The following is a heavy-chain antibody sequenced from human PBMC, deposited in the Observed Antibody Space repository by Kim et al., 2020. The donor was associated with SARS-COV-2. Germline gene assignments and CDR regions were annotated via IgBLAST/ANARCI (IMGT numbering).Heavy chain of an antibody. Sequence: SETLSLTCTVSGGSISSYYWSWIRQPPGKGLEWIGYIYYSGSTNYNPSLKSRVTISVDTSKNQFSLKLSSVTAADTAVYYCARARTFSGYCSGGSCWDTALANYGMDVWGQGTTVAVSS. V-gene: IGHV4-59*01. CDR2: IYYSGST. CDR1: GGSISSYY. J-gene: IGHJ6*02. CDR3: ARARTFSGYCSGGSCWDTALANYGMDV. D-gene: IGHD2-15*01.